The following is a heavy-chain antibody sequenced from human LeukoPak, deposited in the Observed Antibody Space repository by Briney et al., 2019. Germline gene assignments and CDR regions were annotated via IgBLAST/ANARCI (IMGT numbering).Heavy chain of an antibody. V-gene: IGHV1-46*01. CDR1: GYTFTTYH. CDR2: IDTSDGNT. Sequence: ASVKVSCKASGYTFTTYHMHWVRQARGQGLEWVGMIDTSDGNTNYAQKFLDRVTMTRDTSTSAVYMELSGLRSYDTAVYYCATERSGGTWFYPWGQGTLGTGSS. CDR3: ATERSGGTWFYP. J-gene: IGHJ5*02. D-gene: IGHD2-15*01.